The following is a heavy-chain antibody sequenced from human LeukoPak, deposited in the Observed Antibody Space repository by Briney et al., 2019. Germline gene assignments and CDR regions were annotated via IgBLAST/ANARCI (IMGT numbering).Heavy chain of an antibody. Sequence: GRSLRLSCAASGFTFSSYGMHWVRQAPGKGLEWVAVIWYDGSNKYYADSVKGRFTISRDNSKNTLYLQMNSLRAEDTAVYYCAKDPYSGYASGWPNYFDYWGQGTLVTVSS. CDR1: GFTFSSYG. D-gene: IGHD5-12*01. CDR3: AKDPYSGYASGWPNYFDY. J-gene: IGHJ4*02. V-gene: IGHV3-33*06. CDR2: IWYDGSNK.